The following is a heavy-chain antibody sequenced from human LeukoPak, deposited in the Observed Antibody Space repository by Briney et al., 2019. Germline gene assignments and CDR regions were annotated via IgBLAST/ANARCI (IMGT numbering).Heavy chain of an antibody. J-gene: IGHJ6*03. CDR3: ARGYPIYGSGSHYGHYYYYYMDV. D-gene: IGHD3-10*01. CDR2: INPSGGST. Sequence: ASVKVSCKASGYSFTSYYMHWVRQAPRQGLEWMGIINPSGGSTSYAQKFQGRVTMTRDMSTSTAYMELSSLRSEDTAVYYCARGYPIYGSGSHYGHYYYYYMDVWGKGTTVTVSS. V-gene: IGHV1-46*01. CDR1: GYSFTSYY.